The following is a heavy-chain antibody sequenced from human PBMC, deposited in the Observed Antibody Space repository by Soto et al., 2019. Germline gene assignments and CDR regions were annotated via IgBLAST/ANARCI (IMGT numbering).Heavy chain of an antibody. CDR1: GGSFSGDY. V-gene: IGHV4-34*01. D-gene: IGHD1-1*01. Sequence: SETLSLTCAVYGGSFSGDYWSWIRQPPGKGLEWIGEINHSGSTNYNPSLKSRVTISVDTSKNQFSLKLDSVTPEDTAVYYCARGSWDDVSAHYYMDVWGKGTTVTSP. CDR3: ARGSWDDVSAHYYMDV. J-gene: IGHJ6*03. CDR2: INHSGST.